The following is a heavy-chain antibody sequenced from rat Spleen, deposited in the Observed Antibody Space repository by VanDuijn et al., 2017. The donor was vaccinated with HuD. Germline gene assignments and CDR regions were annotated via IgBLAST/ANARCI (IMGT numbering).Heavy chain of an antibody. V-gene: IGHV5-29*01. CDR3: ATHNNIGTTNYFDY. D-gene: IGHD1-5*01. CDR1: GFTFSNYG. Sequence: EVQLVESGGGLVQPGRSLKLSCAASGFTFSNYGMAWVRQAPTKGLEWVATISYDGGNAYYRDSVKGRFTISRDNAKSTLYLQMDSLRSEDTATYYCATHNNIGTTNYFDYWGQGVMVTVSS. J-gene: IGHJ2*01. CDR2: ISYDGGNA.